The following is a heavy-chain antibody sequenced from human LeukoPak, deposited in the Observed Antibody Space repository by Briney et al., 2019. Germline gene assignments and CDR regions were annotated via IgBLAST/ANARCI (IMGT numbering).Heavy chain of an antibody. J-gene: IGHJ6*03. Sequence: PGGSLRLSCAASGFTFSSYGMHWVRQAPGKGLEWVAFIRYDGSNKYYADSVKGRFTISRDNSKNTLFLQMNSLRAEDTAVYYCARDGIVVVPAAMFPILYYYYYMDVWGKGTTVTVSS. CDR3: ARDGIVVVPAAMFPILYYYYYMDV. CDR2: IRYDGSNK. V-gene: IGHV3-30*02. D-gene: IGHD2-2*01. CDR1: GFTFSSYG.